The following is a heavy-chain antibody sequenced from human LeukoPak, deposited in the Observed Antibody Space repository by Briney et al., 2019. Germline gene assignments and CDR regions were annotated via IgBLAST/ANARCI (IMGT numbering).Heavy chain of an antibody. D-gene: IGHD5-18*01. Sequence: GSLRLSCVASGFTFSSYGMHWVRQAPGKGLEWVAFTWYDGSKKHYADSVKGRFTISRDNSKNTLSLQMNSLRPEDTAVYYCAKDYVDTAFDYWGQGTLVTVSS. CDR2: TWYDGSKK. J-gene: IGHJ4*02. CDR3: AKDYVDTAFDY. V-gene: IGHV3-30*02. CDR1: GFTFSSYG.